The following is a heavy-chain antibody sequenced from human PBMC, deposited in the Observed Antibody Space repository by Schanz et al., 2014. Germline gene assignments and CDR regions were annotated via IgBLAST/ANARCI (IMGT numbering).Heavy chain of an antibody. V-gene: IGHV1-69*09. CDR1: GGTFSTYT. Sequence: QVYLVESGAEVKKPGSSVKVSCKASGGTFSTYTISWVRQAPGQGLEWMGRIISILGIANYAQKFQGRVTITADKSTFTAYMELSSLRSEDTAVYYCARGYGDSPTDFWGQGTLVTVSS. J-gene: IGHJ4*02. D-gene: IGHD4-17*01. CDR2: IISILGIA. CDR3: ARGYGDSPTDF.